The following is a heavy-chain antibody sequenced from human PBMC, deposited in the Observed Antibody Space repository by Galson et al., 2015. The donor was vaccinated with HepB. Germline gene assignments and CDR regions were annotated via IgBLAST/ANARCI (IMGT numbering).Heavy chain of an antibody. Sequence: SLRLSCAASGFTFNTYAMHWVRQAPGRGLEWVAVISYDGSNKYYPDSVKGRFTISRDNSKNTLYLQMDSLRAEDTAVYYCARDGYDSSGYSVPHDYWGQGTLVTVSS. V-gene: IGHV3-30-3*01. CDR1: GFTFNTYA. J-gene: IGHJ4*02. D-gene: IGHD3-22*01. CDR3: ARDGYDSSGYSVPHDY. CDR2: ISYDGSNK.